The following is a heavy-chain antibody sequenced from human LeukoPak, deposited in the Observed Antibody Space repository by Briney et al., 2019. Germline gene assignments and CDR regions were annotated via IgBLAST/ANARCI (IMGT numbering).Heavy chain of an antibody. Sequence: GSLRLSCAASGFTFRSYSMSWVRQAPGKGLEWVSAITAGDDTYYAASVKGRFTISRDNSKNTLYLQMDSLRVEDTAVYYCAKDPPDYGFGFRGQGTLVTVSS. V-gene: IGHV3-23*01. CDR1: GFTFRSYS. D-gene: IGHD4-17*01. CDR3: AKDPPDYGFGF. J-gene: IGHJ4*02. CDR2: ITAGDDT.